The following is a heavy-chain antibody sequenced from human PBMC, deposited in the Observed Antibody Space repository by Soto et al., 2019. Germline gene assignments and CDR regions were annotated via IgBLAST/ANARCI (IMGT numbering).Heavy chain of an antibody. CDR2: IIPLFGTA. J-gene: IGHJ6*02. CDR1: GGTFSSYA. D-gene: IGHD3-22*01. CDR3: ARESFHYYDSSGYYEPRGYYYGMDV. Sequence: SVKVACNASGGTFSSYAISWVRQAPGQGLEWMGGIIPLFGTANYAQKIQGRVTITADKSTSTAYMELSSLRSEDTAVYYCARESFHYYDSSGYYEPRGYYYGMDVWGQGTTVTVSS. V-gene: IGHV1-69*06.